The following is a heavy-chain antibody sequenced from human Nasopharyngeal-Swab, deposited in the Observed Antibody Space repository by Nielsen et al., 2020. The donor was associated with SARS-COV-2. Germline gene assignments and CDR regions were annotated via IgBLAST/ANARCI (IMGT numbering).Heavy chain of an antibody. CDR1: GFTFSSYW. Sequence: GESLKISCAASGFTFSSYWMHWVRQAPGKGLVWVSRINSDGSSTSYADSVKGRFTISRDNAKNTLYLQMNSLRAEDTAVYYCARVGNRYYYGMDVWGQGTTATVSS. CDR2: INSDGSST. D-gene: IGHD1-14*01. V-gene: IGHV3-74*01. J-gene: IGHJ6*02. CDR3: ARVGNRYYYGMDV.